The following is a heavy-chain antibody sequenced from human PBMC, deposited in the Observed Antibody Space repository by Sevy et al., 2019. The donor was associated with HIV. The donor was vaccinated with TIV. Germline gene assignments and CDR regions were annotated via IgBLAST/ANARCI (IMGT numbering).Heavy chain of an antibody. CDR3: VKEGGGGGGDH. Sequence: GGSLRLSWAASGFSFSSYGMHWVRQAPGKGLEWMSYIQYDGSNKDYADSVKGRFTISRDNSKNTLYLQMNSLRVEDTAVFYCVKEGGGGGGDHWGQGTLVTVSS. CDR1: GFSFSSYG. V-gene: IGHV3-30*02. CDR2: IQYDGSNK. J-gene: IGHJ4*02. D-gene: IGHD3-16*01.